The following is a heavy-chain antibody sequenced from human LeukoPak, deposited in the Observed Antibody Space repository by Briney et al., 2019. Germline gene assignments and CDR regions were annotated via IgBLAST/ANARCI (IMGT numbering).Heavy chain of an antibody. D-gene: IGHD3-10*01. CDR3: ARRGGSGSRGDYYFDY. CDR1: GDSISSSSYY. J-gene: IGHJ4*02. Sequence: SETLSLTCTVSGDSISSSSYYWGWIRQPPGKGLEWIGSIYYSGSSYYNPSLKSRVTISVDTSKNQFSLKLSSVTAADTAVYYCARRGGSGSRGDYYFDYWGQGTLVTVSS. V-gene: IGHV4-39*01. CDR2: IYYSGSS.